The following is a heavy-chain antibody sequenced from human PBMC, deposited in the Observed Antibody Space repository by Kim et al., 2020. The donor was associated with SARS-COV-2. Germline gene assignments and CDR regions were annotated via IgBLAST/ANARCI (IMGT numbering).Heavy chain of an antibody. CDR3: VRGIVEVAPVTYLTMGPLFDS. D-gene: IGHD3-10*01. CDR1: GGSFRGNY. Sequence: SETLSLTCAVYGGSFRGNYWGWIRQPPGKGLEWIGEINDSGNTNYNLSLESRLTMTVDTSKNQFSLKLSSVTASDTAVYYCVRGIVEVAPVTYLTMGPLFDSWGLGTLAT. J-gene: IGHJ4*02. V-gene: IGHV4-34*01. CDR2: INDSGNT.